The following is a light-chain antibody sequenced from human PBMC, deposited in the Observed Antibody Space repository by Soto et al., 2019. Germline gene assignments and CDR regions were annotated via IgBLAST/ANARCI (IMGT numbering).Light chain of an antibody. V-gene: IGLV2-14*01. J-gene: IGLJ1*01. CDR2: EVS. CDR3: SSYTCSSLYV. CDR1: SSDVGGYNY. Sequence: QSVLTQPASVSGSPGQSITISCTGTSSDVGGYNYVSWYQQHPGKAPKLMIYEVSNRPSGVSNRFSGSKSGNTASLTISGLQAEDEAEYYCSSYTCSSLYVFGTGTQLTVL.